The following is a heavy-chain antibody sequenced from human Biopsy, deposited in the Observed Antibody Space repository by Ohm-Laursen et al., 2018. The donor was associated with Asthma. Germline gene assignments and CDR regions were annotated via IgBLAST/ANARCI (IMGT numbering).Heavy chain of an antibody. CDR3: VRGSSSWHHGPFHYYYGLDV. CDR2: IYYSGTT. Sequence: SETLSLTCCLSSGSGGYLRWGNYYWGWVRQLPGKGLEWIGGIYYSGTTYYNPSLETRVTMSEDTSKNLFSLNFPSATAADTAVYYCVRGSSSWHHGPFHYYYGLDVWGQGTTATVSS. V-gene: IGHV4-39*01. D-gene: IGHD6-13*01. CDR1: GGYLRWGNYY. J-gene: IGHJ6*02.